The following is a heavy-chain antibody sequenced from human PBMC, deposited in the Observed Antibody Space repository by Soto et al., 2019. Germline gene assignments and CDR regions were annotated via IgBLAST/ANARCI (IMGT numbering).Heavy chain of an antibody. Sequence: QVQLVQSGAEVKKPGASVKVSCKASGYTFTSYDTNWVRQATGQGLEWMGWMNPNSGNTGYAQKFQGRVTMTRNTSISTAYMELSSLRSEDTAVYYCARSLKTYGDYWSHYYYGMDVWGQGTTVTVSS. CDR2: MNPNSGNT. D-gene: IGHD4-17*01. V-gene: IGHV1-8*01. CDR1: GYTFTSYD. J-gene: IGHJ6*02. CDR3: ARSLKTYGDYWSHYYYGMDV.